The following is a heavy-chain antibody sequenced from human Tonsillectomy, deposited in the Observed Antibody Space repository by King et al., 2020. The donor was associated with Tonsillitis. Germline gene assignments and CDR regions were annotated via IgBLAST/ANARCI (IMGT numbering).Heavy chain of an antibody. D-gene: IGHD3-16*01. J-gene: IGHJ1*01. CDR3: ARVAVGPFQH. Sequence: VQSGAEVKKPGASVKVSCKASGYTFINYLMYWVRQAPGQGLEWMGWINPKSGATKYAQKFQGRVTMTRDTSISTAYMELSSLRSDDTAIYYCARVAVGPFQHWGQGTLVTVSS. V-gene: IGHV1-2*02. CDR2: INPKSGAT. CDR1: GYTFINYL.